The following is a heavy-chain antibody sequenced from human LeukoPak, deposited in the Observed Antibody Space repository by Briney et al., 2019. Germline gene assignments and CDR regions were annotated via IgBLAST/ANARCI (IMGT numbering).Heavy chain of an antibody. CDR2: FDPEDGGP. D-gene: IGHD2-15*01. CDR3: ATLRLYCSGGSCYSLYGMDV. V-gene: IGHV1-24*01. Sequence: ASVKVSCKVSGYTLTELSMHWVRQAPGKGLEWMGGFDPEDGGPIYAQKLQGRVTMTEDTSTDTAYMELRSLRSEDTAVYYCATLRLYCSGGSCYSLYGMDVWGQGTTVTVSS. CDR1: GYTLTELS. J-gene: IGHJ6*02.